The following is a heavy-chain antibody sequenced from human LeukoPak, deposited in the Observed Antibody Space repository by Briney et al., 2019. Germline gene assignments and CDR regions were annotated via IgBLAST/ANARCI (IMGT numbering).Heavy chain of an antibody. CDR2: ISTDGKSA. J-gene: IGHJ6*02. V-gene: IGHV3-74*01. CDR3: VRDYQFIQEV. D-gene: IGHD2-2*01. CDR1: GFTFSNYW. Sequence: GGSLRLSCVASGFTFSNYWMLWVRQAPGKGLMWVSLISTDGKSARYAESVKGRFTISRDNAKNALYLQMDILRVEDTALYFCVRDYQFIQEVWGQGTTVTVSS.